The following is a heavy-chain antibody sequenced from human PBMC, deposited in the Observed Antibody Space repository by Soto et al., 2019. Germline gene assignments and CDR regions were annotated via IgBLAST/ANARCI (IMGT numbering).Heavy chain of an antibody. CDR3: ARAGGPVDYGSYVGTYYFDY. J-gene: IGHJ4*02. V-gene: IGHV1-2*02. CDR1: GYTFTGYY. D-gene: IGHD4-17*01. CDR2: INSNTGDT. Sequence: ASVKVSCKASGYTFTGYYMHWVRQAPGQGLEWMGWINSNTGDTMYAQKFQGRVVMTRDTSSSTVYMDVGRLTSDDTAVFYCARAGGPVDYGSYVGTYYFDYWGQGSLVTVSS.